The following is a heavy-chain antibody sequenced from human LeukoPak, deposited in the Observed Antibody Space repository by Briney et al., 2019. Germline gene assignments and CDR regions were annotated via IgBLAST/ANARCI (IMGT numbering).Heavy chain of an antibody. V-gene: IGHV4-34*01. CDR2: SNHSGTT. Sequence: SETLSLTCAVYGGSFSSYYWSWIRQPPGKGLEWIGESNHSGTTNYNSSLKSRATISVDTSRNQFSLKLSSVAAADTAVYYCARAGFALAPHRGTPFDYWGQGTLVTVSS. J-gene: IGHJ4*02. CDR3: ARAGFALAPHRGTPFDY. CDR1: GGSFSSYY. D-gene: IGHD6-6*01.